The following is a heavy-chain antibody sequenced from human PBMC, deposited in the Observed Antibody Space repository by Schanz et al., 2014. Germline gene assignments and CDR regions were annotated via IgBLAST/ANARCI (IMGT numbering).Heavy chain of an antibody. CDR3: AKGRFGELSAFDI. D-gene: IGHD3-10*01. J-gene: IGHJ3*02. CDR2: IGVDGTTT. CDR1: GFTFSSHW. Sequence: EVQLVEFGGGLVKPGGSLRLSCATSGFTFSSHWMHWVRQIPGKGLEWVSVIGVDGTTTYYADSVKGRFTISRDNSKNTLYLQMNSLRAEDTAVYYCAKGRFGELSAFDIWGQGTMVTVSS. V-gene: IGHV3-23*04.